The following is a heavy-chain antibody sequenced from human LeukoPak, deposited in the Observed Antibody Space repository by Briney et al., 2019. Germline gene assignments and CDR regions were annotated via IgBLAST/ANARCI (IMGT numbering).Heavy chain of an antibody. J-gene: IGHJ2*01. CDR1: GFTFSSYS. D-gene: IGHD2-2*01. CDR3: ARAPGYCDSSSCENWYFDL. V-gene: IGHV3-48*01. CDR2: ITSSSGTI. Sequence: GGSLRLSCAASGFTFSSYSMNWVRQAPGKGLEWVSYITSSSGTIYYADSVKGRFAISRDNSKNTLCLQMNSLRAEDTAFYYCARAPGYCDSSSCENWYFDLWGRGTLVTVSS.